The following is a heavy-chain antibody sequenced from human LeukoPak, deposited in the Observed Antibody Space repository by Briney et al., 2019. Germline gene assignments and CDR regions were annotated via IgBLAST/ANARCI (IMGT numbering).Heavy chain of an antibody. CDR3: ATVTKDYGDYGVYFDY. V-gene: IGHV1-2*02. Sequence: ASVKVSCKASGYTFTGYYMHWVRQAPGQGLEWMGWINPNSGGTNYAQKFQGRVTMTRDTSISTAYMELSRLRSDDTAVYYCATVTKDYGDYGVYFDYWGQGTLVTVSS. CDR1: GYTFTGYY. CDR2: INPNSGGT. D-gene: IGHD4-17*01. J-gene: IGHJ4*02.